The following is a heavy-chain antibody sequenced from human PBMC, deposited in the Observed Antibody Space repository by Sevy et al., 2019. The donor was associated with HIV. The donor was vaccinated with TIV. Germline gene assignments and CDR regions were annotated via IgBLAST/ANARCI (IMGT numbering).Heavy chain of an antibody. J-gene: IGHJ5*02. CDR1: GFNFRNFW. CDR2: IKQDGSEA. CDR3: VRDKEVGASILDA. Sequence: GGSLRLSCVASGFNFRNFWMSWVRQAPGKGLEWVADIKQDGSEAYYVDSLKGRFTISRDNAKNSLYLQMNSLRDEDTAMYFCVRDKEVGASILDAWGQGTPVTVSS. V-gene: IGHV3-7*03. D-gene: IGHD1-26*01.